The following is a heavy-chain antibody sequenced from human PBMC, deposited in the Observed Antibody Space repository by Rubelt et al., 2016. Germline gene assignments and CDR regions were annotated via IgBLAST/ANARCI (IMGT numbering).Heavy chain of an antibody. CDR1: GYTFTSYG. CDR2: ISAYNGNT. CDR3: ARDLGHRPMPAADY. V-gene: IGHV1-18*01. J-gene: IGHJ4*02. Sequence: QVQLVQSGAEVKKPGASVKVSCKASGYTFTSYGISWVRQAPGQGLEWMGWISAYNGNTNDARKLQGRVTMTTDTATSKAYMELRSLRSDDTAVYYCARDLGHRPMPAADYWGQGTLVTVSS. D-gene: IGHD6-6*01.